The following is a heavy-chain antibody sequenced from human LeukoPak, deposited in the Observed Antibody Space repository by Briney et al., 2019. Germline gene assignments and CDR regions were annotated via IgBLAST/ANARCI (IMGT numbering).Heavy chain of an antibody. D-gene: IGHD1-26*01. V-gene: IGHV1-2*02. CDR3: ARERTPVGGSPLIWFDP. Sequence: ASVKVSCKASGYTFTDSYMHWVRQAPRQGLEWMGWINPNSGGTKFAQRFQGRVSMTRDSPIGTAYMELSRLRSDDTAVYYCARERTPVGGSPLIWFDPWGQGTLVTVSS. J-gene: IGHJ5*02. CDR1: GYTFTDSY. CDR2: INPNSGGT.